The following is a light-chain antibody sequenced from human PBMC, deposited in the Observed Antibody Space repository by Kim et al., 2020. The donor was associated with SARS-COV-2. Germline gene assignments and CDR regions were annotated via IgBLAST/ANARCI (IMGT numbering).Light chain of an antibody. Sequence: SYELTQPLSVSVALGQTARITCGGNNMGSKNVHWYQQKPGQAPVLVIYRVSNRPSGIPERFSGSNSGNTATLTISRARAGDEADYYCQVWDSSTAWVFGGGTQLTVL. CDR3: QVWDSSTAWV. V-gene: IGLV3-9*01. CDR2: RVS. CDR1: NMGSKN. J-gene: IGLJ3*02.